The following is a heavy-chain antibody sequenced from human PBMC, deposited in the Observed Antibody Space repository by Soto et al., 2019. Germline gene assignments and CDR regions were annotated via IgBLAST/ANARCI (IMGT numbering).Heavy chain of an antibody. J-gene: IGHJ6*02. CDR1: GFTFSNAW. D-gene: IGHD5-18*01. CDR2: IKSKTDGGTT. CDR3: STKFWDTATEGHGLDV. V-gene: IGHV3-15*01. Sequence: GGSLRLSCAASGFTFSNAWMSWVRQAPGKGLEWVGRIKSKTDGGTTDYAAPAKGRFTISRDDSKNTLYLQMNSLKTEDTAVYYCSTKFWDTATEGHGLDVWGQGTTVTLS.